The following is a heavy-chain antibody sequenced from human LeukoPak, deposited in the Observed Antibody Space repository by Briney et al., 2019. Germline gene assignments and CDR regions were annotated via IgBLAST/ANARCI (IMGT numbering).Heavy chain of an antibody. D-gene: IGHD2-15*01. CDR2: ISAYNGNT. V-gene: IGHV1-18*01. Sequence: EASVKVSCKASGYTFTSYGISWVRQAPGQGLEWMGWISAYNGNTNYAQKFQGRVTMTTDTSTSTAYMELRSLRSDDTAVYYCARHGCSGGSCSRFDPWGQGTLVTVSS. CDR1: GYTFTSYG. J-gene: IGHJ5*02. CDR3: ARHGCSGGSCSRFDP.